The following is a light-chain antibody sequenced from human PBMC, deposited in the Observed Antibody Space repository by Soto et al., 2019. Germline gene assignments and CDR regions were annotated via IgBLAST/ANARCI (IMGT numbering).Light chain of an antibody. V-gene: IGKV1-5*01. CDR1: QTISSW. CDR2: AAS. CDR3: QQYYSYPIT. J-gene: IGKJ5*01. Sequence: DIQMTQSPSTLSGSVGDRVTITCRASQTISSWLAWYQQKPGKAPKLLIYAASSLQSGVPSRFSGSGSGTDFTLTISSLQPDDFATYYCQQYYSYPITFGQGTRLEIK.